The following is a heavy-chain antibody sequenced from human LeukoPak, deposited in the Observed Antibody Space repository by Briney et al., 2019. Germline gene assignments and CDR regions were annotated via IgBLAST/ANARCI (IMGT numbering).Heavy chain of an antibody. J-gene: IGHJ4*02. CDR1: GFTFISSA. CDR3: AADPSYSSGYRYYFDY. Sequence: SVKVSCKTSGFTFISSAVQWVRQARGQRHEWIGWIVVGSGNTNYAQKFQERVTITRDMSTSTDYMELSSLRSEDTAVYYCAADPSYSSGYRYYFDYWGQGTLVTVSS. V-gene: IGHV1-58*01. CDR2: IVVGSGNT. D-gene: IGHD3-22*01.